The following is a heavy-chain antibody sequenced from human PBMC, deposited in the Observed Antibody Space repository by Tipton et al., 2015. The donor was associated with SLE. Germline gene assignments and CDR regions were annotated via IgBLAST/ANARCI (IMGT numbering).Heavy chain of an antibody. CDR1: GGSISSNTW. CDR3: ARGAALLRFLEWLFRDYFDY. J-gene: IGHJ4*02. V-gene: IGHV4-4*02. Sequence: TLSLTCTVSGGSISSNTWWNWVRQPPGMGLEWIGEIHHRGTTNYNPSLKSRVTISDDKSKSQFSLKLSSVTAADTAVYYCARGAALLRFLEWLFRDYFDYWGQGTLVTVSS. D-gene: IGHD3-3*01. CDR2: IHHRGTT.